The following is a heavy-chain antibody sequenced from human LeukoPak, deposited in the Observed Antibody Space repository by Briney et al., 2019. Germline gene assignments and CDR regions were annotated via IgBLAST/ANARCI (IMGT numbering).Heavy chain of an antibody. J-gene: IGHJ4*02. D-gene: IGHD2-2*01. CDR1: GGSFSGYY. CDR3: ARGGGIVPAARLDY. Sequence: PSETLSLTCAVYGGSFSGYYWSWIRQPPGKGLEWIGEINHSGSTNYNPSLKSRVTISVDTSKNQFSLNLSSVTAADTAVNYCARGGGIVPAARLDYWGQGTLVTVSS. V-gene: IGHV4-34*01. CDR2: INHSGST.